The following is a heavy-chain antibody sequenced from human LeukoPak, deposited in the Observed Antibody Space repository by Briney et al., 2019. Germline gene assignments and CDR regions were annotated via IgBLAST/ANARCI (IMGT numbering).Heavy chain of an antibody. D-gene: IGHD2-2*02. CDR2: IPYDSSNK. Sequence: GGSLGLSCAASGFTFSNYGMHWVRQAPGKGLEWVAVIPYDSSNKYYTDSVKGRFTISRDNSRNTLYLQMNSLRTEDTAVYYCAKNRIPTAITPDSWGQGTLVTVSS. CDR3: AKNRIPTAITPDS. CDR1: GFTFSNYG. J-gene: IGHJ5*01. V-gene: IGHV3-30*18.